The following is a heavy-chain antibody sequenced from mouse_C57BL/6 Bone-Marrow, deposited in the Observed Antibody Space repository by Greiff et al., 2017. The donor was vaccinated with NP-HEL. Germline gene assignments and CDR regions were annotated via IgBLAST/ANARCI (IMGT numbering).Heavy chain of an antibody. Sequence: QVQLKESGAGLAKPGASVKLSCKASGYTFTSYWMHWVQQRPGQGLEWIGYINPSSGYTKSNQTYTDKDTFTADKASTQAYIQLKILKYKNSAVSYCSRMITTVVRAMDYWGQGTSVTVSS. D-gene: IGHD1-1*01. CDR3: SRMITTVVRAMDY. J-gene: IGHJ4*01. CDR2: INPSSGYT. CDR1: GYTFTSYW. V-gene: IGHV1-7*01.